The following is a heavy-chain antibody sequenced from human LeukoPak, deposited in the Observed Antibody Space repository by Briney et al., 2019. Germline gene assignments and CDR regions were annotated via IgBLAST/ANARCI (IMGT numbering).Heavy chain of an antibody. D-gene: IGHD3-22*01. Sequence: ASVKVSCKTSGYTFTSYDINWVRQAPGQGLEWMGGMDGSSGKTAYAQKFLGRATITRNTSISTAYMELSSLTSEDTAVYYCARLYYYASSGYDALDIWGQGTMVTVSS. CDR3: ARLYYYASSGYDALDI. J-gene: IGHJ3*02. V-gene: IGHV1-8*01. CDR1: GYTFTSYD. CDR2: MDGSSGKT.